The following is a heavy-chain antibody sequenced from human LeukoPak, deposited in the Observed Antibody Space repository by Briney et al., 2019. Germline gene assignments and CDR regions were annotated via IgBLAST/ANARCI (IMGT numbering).Heavy chain of an antibody. J-gene: IGHJ6*03. CDR1: GYTFPSYY. D-gene: IGHD5-18*01. V-gene: IGHV1-46*01. Sequence: GSVQVSCQASGYTFPSYYMHWVRQAPGQGLEWMGIINPSGGSTSYAQKFQGRVTMTRDTSTSTVYMELSSLRSEDTAVYYCARGTALAYYYYYMDVWGKGTTVTISS. CDR3: ARGTALAYYYYYMDV. CDR2: INPSGGST.